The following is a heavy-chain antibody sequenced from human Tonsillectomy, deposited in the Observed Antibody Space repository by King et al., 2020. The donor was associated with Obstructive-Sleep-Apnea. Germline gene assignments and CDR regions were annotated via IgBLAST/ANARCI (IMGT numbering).Heavy chain of an antibody. J-gene: IGHJ6*02. D-gene: IGHD2-15*01. Sequence: VQLVESGGGLVQPVRSLRLSCAASGFTFDDYAMHWVRQAPGKGLEWVSGISWNSGSIGYADSVKGRFTISRDNAKNSLYLQMNSLRAEDTALYYCAKGSAPGRDYYYYGMDVWGQGTTVTVSS. CDR1: GFTFDDYA. CDR3: AKGSAPGRDYYYYGMDV. CDR2: ISWNSGSI. V-gene: IGHV3-9*01.